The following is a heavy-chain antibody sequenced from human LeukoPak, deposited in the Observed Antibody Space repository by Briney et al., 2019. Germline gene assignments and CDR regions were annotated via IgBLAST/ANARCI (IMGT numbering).Heavy chain of an antibody. Sequence: ASVMVSCKASGYTFTGYYMHWVRQAPGQGLEWMGWINPNSGGTNYAQKFQGRVTMTRDTSISTAYMELSRLRSDDTAVYYCARGGSTYSYGSGSYDAFDIWGQGTMVTVSS. CDR3: ARGGSTYSYGSGSYDAFDI. V-gene: IGHV1-2*02. CDR1: GYTFTGYY. D-gene: IGHD3-10*01. J-gene: IGHJ3*02. CDR2: INPNSGGT.